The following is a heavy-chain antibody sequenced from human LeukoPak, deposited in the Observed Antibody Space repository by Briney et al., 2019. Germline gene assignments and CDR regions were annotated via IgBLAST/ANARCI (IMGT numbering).Heavy chain of an antibody. CDR3: ARRRQYSGHDYKEFDC. Sequence: SETLSLTCTVSGGSVSSGSYYWSWIRQPPGKGLEWIGEVNHSGNTNYNPSLKSRTTISVDTSKNQFSLKLSSVTASDTAVYYCARRRQYSGHDYKEFDCWGQGTLATVSS. J-gene: IGHJ4*02. D-gene: IGHD5-12*01. CDR2: VNHSGNT. CDR1: GGSVSSGSYY. V-gene: IGHV4-39*07.